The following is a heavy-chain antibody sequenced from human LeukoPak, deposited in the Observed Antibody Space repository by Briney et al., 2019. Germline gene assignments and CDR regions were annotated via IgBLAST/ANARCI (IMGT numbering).Heavy chain of an antibody. D-gene: IGHD3-9*01. CDR3: AKDPERDYDVLISTYFDY. Sequence: GGSLRLSCAASGFTFSSYGMHWVRQAPGKGLEWVAVISYDGSKKYYADSVKGRFTISRDNSKNTLYLRMHSLRAEDTAVYYCAKDPERDYDVLISTYFDYWGQGTLVSVSS. J-gene: IGHJ4*02. CDR2: ISYDGSKK. CDR1: GFTFSSYG. V-gene: IGHV3-30*18.